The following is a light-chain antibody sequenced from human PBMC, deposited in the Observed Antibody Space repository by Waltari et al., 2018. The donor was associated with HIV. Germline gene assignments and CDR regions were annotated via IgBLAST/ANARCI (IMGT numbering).Light chain of an antibody. CDR1: SSDVGDYRS. J-gene: IGLJ1*01. CDR2: QVN. CDR3: SSFVAGGTQV. Sequence: QSALTQPASVSGSPGQSITISCSGTSSDVGDYRSVSWYQLHPGKAPQLLIFQVNNRPSGVSIRFSGSKSGNTASLTISGLQTEDEGDYYCSSFVAGGTQVFGTGTKVTV. V-gene: IGLV2-14*01.